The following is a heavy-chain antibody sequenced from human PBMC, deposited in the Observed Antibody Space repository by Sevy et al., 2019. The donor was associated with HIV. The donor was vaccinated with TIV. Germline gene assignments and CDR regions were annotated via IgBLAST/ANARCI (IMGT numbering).Heavy chain of an antibody. V-gene: IGHV1-2*06. CDR1: GYTFTGYY. D-gene: IGHD3-3*01. CDR3: ARVYRSRLRFLEWSRDWFDP. J-gene: IGHJ5*02. CDR2: INPNSGGT. Sequence: ASVKVSCKASGYTFTGYYMHWVRQAPGQGLEWMGRINPNSGGTNYAQKFQGRVTMTRDTSISTAYMELSRLRSDDTAVYYCARVYRSRLRFLEWSRDWFDPWGQGTLVTVSS.